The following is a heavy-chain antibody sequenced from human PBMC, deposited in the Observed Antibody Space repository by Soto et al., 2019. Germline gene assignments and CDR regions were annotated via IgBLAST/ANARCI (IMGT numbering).Heavy chain of an antibody. CDR3: ARIMVATHHAPYYGMDV. CDR1: GFSLSTSGMC. V-gene: IGHV2-70*01. J-gene: IGHJ6*02. Sequence: SGPTLVNPTQTLTLTCTFSGFSLSTSGMCVSWIRQPPGKALEWLALIDWDDDKYYSTSLETRLTISKDTSKNQVVLTMTNMDPVDTATYYCARIMVATHHAPYYGMDVWGQGTTVTVSS. D-gene: IGHD5-12*01. CDR2: IDWDDDK.